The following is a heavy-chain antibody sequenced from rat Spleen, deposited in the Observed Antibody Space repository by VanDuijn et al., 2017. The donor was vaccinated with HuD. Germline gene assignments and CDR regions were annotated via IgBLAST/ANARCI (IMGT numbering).Heavy chain of an antibody. Sequence: EVQLVESGGGLVQPGRSLKLSCVASGFTFSSYWMYWVRQGPTKGLEWVASISTGGGNTFYRDSVKGRFIISRDNAKRTLHLQGDSLRSEDTATYYCARHALMYTTDPFVYWGQGTLVTVSS. CDR2: ISTGGGNT. V-gene: IGHV5-25*01. D-gene: IGHD1-6*01. CDR1: GFTFSSYW. CDR3: ARHALMYTTDPFVY. J-gene: IGHJ3*01.